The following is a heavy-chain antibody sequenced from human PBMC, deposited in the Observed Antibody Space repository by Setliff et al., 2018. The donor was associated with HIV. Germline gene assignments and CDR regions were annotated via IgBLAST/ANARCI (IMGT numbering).Heavy chain of an antibody. Sequence: PGGSLRLSCAASGVIFNNLWMTWVRQAPGKGPECVANIKEDGSEKYYLGSVRGRFTISRDNAKNLVYLQMSSLRAEDTAVYYCARLVVLVPGHMEYYDYWGQGSLVTVSS. CDR1: GVIFNNLW. CDR2: IKEDGSEK. D-gene: IGHD2-8*02. J-gene: IGHJ4*02. V-gene: IGHV3-7*01. CDR3: ARLVVLVPGHMEYYDY.